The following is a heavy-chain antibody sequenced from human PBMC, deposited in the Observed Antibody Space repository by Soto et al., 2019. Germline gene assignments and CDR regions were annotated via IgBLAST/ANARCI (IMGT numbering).Heavy chain of an antibody. CDR3: AIETSYDFWSGPQTMAV. D-gene: IGHD3-3*01. V-gene: IGHV3-33*01. CDR2: VHYDGTKK. Sequence: QVQLVESGGGVVQPGTSLRLSCAPSGFTFSSYVMHWVRQAPGKGLEWVAVVHYDGTKKYYADSVRGRFTISRDNSENILYLQMNSIRPDDTAVYFCAIETSYDFWSGPQTMAVWGQGTTVTVSS. J-gene: IGHJ6*02. CDR1: GFTFSSYV.